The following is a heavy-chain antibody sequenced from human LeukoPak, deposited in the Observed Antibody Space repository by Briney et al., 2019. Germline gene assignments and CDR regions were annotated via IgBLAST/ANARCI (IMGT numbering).Heavy chain of an antibody. CDR1: GFSFSDYS. V-gene: IGHV3-48*01. CDR3: ARDLTSAYWTPGGYYYYMDV. D-gene: IGHD3/OR15-3a*01. Sequence: GGSLRLSCVASGFSFSDYSMNWVRQSPGKGLEWISYITSRSSFTYFADSVKGRFTVSRDDAKNSLYLYLTSLRVDDTAVYYCARDLTSAYWTPGGYYYYMDVWGKGTAVTVSS. CDR2: ITSRSSFT. J-gene: IGHJ6*03.